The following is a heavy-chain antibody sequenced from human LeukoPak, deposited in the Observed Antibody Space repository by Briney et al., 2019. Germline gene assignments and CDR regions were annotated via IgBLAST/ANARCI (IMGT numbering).Heavy chain of an antibody. CDR2: ISAYNGNT. CDR3: AYSYYYGSGSYLNWFDP. CDR1: GYNFTSYG. J-gene: IGHJ5*02. D-gene: IGHD3-10*01. V-gene: IGHV1-18*01. Sequence: ASVKVSCKASGYNFTSYGISWVRQAPGQGLEWMGWISAYNGNTNYAQKLQGRVTMTTDTSTSTAYMELRSLRSDDTAVYYCAYSYYYGSGSYLNWFDPWGQGTLVTVSS.